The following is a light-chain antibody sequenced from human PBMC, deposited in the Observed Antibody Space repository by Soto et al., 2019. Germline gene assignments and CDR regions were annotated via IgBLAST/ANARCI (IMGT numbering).Light chain of an antibody. Sequence: EIVLTQSPGTLSLSPGERATLSCRASQSVSSNYLAWYQRKPGQAPRLLIYGSSSRAIDIPNRFSGSGSGTDFTLTITRLEPEGFEVYYCQQYGSSPPTFGQGTKVEI. CDR1: QSVSSNY. CDR3: QQYGSSPPT. CDR2: GSS. V-gene: IGKV3-20*01. J-gene: IGKJ1*01.